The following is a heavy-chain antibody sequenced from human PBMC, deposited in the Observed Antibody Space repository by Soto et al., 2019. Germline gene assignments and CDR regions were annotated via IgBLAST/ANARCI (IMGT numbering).Heavy chain of an antibody. D-gene: IGHD2-2*01. CDR3: ARYCSSTSCYPFDP. V-gene: IGHV4-34*01. J-gene: IGHJ5*02. CDR1: GGSFSGYY. Sequence: QVQLQQWGAGLLKPSETLSLTCAVYGGSFSGYYWSWIRQPPGKGLEWIGEINHSGSTNYNPSLKSRVTISVDTSKNQFSLKPSSVTAADTAVYYCARYCSSTSCYPFDPWGQGTLVTVSS. CDR2: INHSGST.